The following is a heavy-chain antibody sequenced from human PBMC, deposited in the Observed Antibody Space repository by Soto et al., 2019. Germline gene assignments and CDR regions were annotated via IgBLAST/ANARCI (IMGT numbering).Heavy chain of an antibody. CDR3: ASPTSNCPPYFGY. J-gene: IGHJ4*02. Sequence: PSETLSLTCTVSGGSISSGDYYWSWIRQPPGKGLEWIGYIYYSGSTYYNPSLKSRVTISVDTSKNQFSLKLSSVTAADTAVYYCASPTSNCPPYFGYWGQGTLVTVSS. V-gene: IGHV4-30-4*08. D-gene: IGHD1-1*01. CDR1: GGSISSGDYY. CDR2: IYYSGST.